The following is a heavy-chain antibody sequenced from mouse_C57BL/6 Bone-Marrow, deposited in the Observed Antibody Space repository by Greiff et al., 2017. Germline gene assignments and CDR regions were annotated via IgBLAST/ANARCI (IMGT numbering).Heavy chain of an antibody. CDR3: ARYGSSSDY. CDR2: IYPGDGDT. D-gene: IGHD1-1*01. J-gene: IGHJ2*02. V-gene: IGHV1-82*01. CDR1: GYAFSSSW. Sequence: QVQLQQSGPELVKPGASVKISCKASGYAFSSSWMNWVKQRPGKGLEWIGRIYPGDGDTNYNGKFKGKATLTADKSSSTASMQLCSLTSEDSAVYFCARYGSSSDYCGQGTSLTVSS.